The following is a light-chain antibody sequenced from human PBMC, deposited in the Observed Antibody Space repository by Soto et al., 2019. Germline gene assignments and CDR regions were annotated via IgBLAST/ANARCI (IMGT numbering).Light chain of an antibody. V-gene: IGLV2-14*03. Sequence: QSVLTQPASVSGSPGQSITISCTGTSSDVGGYNYVSWYQQHPGRAPKLIIYDVTNRPSGISNRFSGSKSGNTASQTISGLQTEDEADYYCISFTSRHIYVFGTGTKVTVL. J-gene: IGLJ1*01. CDR2: DVT. CDR1: SSDVGGYNY. CDR3: ISFTSRHIYV.